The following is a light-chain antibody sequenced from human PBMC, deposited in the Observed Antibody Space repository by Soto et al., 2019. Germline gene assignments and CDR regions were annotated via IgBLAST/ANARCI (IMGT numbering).Light chain of an antibody. CDR3: GTWDSSLSAGL. Sequence: QSALTQPPSVSAAPGQTVTISCSGSSPNIGRNYVSWYQQLPGTAPKLLIYENNKRPSGIPDRFSGSKSGTSATLGITGLQTGDEADYYCGTWDSSLSAGLFGGGTKLTVL. CDR2: ENN. V-gene: IGLV1-51*02. J-gene: IGLJ3*02. CDR1: SPNIGRNY.